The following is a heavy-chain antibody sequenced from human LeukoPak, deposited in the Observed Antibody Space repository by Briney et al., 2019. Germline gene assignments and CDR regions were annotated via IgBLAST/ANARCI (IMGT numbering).Heavy chain of an antibody. CDR2: IYPGDSAT. D-gene: IGHD6-13*01. Sequence: GESVKISCKGAGYSFTSYWIGWVRQMPGKGLEWMGIIYPGDSATRYSPSFQGQVTISADKSISTAYLQWSSLKASDTAMYYCARSSIAAAGTQYFQHWGQGTLVTVSS. CDR3: ARSSIAAAGTQYFQH. CDR1: GYSFTSYW. V-gene: IGHV5-51*01. J-gene: IGHJ1*01.